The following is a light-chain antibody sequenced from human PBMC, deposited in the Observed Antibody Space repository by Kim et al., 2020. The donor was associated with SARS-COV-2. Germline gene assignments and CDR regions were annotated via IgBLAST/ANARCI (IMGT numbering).Light chain of an antibody. J-gene: IGKJ5*01. CDR2: GAS. Sequence: GDRVTITCRASQDIRNDLGWYQQNPGRAPKRLIYGASSLQSGVPSRFSGSASGTEFTLAISSLQPEDFATYFCLQHNTYPITFGQETRLEIK. CDR3: LQHNTYPIT. CDR1: QDIRND. V-gene: IGKV1-17*01.